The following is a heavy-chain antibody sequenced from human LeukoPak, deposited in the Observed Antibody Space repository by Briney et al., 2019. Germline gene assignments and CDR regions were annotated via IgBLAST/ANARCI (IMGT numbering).Heavy chain of an antibody. CDR3: ARGPRMVYASYFDY. CDR1: GFTFSSYG. D-gene: IGHD2-8*01. V-gene: IGHV3-33*01. J-gene: IGHJ4*02. CDR2: IWYDASDK. Sequence: GRSLRLSCAASGFTFSSYGMHWVRQAPGKGLEWVAVIWYDASDKYYADSVRGRFTISRDNSKSTLYLQMNSLRAEGTAVNYCARGPRMVYASYFDYWGQGTLVTVSS.